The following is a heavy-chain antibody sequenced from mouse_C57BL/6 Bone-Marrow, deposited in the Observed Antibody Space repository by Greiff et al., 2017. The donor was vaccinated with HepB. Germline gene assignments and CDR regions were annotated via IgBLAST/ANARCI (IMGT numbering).Heavy chain of an antibody. CDR3: ARWATVVPGDFDV. Sequence: VHVKQSGPVLVKPGPSVKISCKASGFTFTDYYMHWVKQSHGKSLEWIGLVYPYNGGTSYNQKFKGKATLTVDTSSSTAYMELNSLTSEDSAVYDCARWATVVPGDFDVWGTGTTVTVSS. J-gene: IGHJ1*03. V-gene: IGHV1-36*01. CDR1: GFTFTDYY. CDR2: VYPYNGGT. D-gene: IGHD1-1*01.